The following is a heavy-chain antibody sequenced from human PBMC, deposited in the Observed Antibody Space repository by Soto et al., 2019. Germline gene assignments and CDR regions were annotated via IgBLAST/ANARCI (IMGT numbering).Heavy chain of an antibody. CDR1: GYTFTSYD. CDR2: MNPNSGNA. CDR3: ARVRYYYGSGSKTNWFDP. Sequence: ASVKVSCKASGYTFTSYDINWVRQATGQGLEWMGWMNPNSGNAGYAQKFQGRVTMTRNTSISTAYMELSSLRSEDTAVYYCARVRYYYGSGSKTNWFDPWGQGTLVTVSS. J-gene: IGHJ5*02. D-gene: IGHD3-10*01. V-gene: IGHV1-8*01.